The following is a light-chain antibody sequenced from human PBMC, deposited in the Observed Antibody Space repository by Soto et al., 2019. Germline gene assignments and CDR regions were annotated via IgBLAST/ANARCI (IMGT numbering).Light chain of an antibody. CDR2: EVN. V-gene: IGLV2-8*01. CDR1: SSDVGGYNY. CDR3: SSYAGSSNV. Sequence: QSMLSHPPSASWSPGHSVAISFTGTSSDVGGYNYVSWYQQNPVKAPKLMIYEVNKRPSGVPDRFSGSKSGNTASLTVSCLQAEDEADYYCSSYAGSSNVFGTGNKVTVL. J-gene: IGLJ1*01.